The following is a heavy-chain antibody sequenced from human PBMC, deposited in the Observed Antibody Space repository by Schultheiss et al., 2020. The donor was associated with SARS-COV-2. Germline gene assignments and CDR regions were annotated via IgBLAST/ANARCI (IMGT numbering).Heavy chain of an antibody. J-gene: IGHJ6*02. V-gene: IGHV1-8*01. Sequence: ASVKVSCKASGYPFTFYDVNWVRQAPGHGLEWMGWMSPNSGNTAYAERFQGRVTMTSNPSITTAYMELTGLTSEDTAVYYCARDRAQGLGMDVWGQGTTVTVSS. CDR1: GYPFTFYD. CDR2: MSPNSGNT. D-gene: IGHD3-10*01. CDR3: ARDRAQGLGMDV.